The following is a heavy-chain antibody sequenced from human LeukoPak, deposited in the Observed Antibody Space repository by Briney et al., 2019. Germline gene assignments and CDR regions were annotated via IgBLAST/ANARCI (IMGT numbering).Heavy chain of an antibody. J-gene: IGHJ3*02. CDR3: ARKGHDAFDI. V-gene: IGHV4-39*01. Sequence: SETLSLTCTVSGGSISSSSYYWGWIRQPPGKGLEWIGNIYYSGSNYYSPSLKSRVTISVDTSRNQFSLKLSSLTAADTAVYYCARKGHDAFDIWGQGTVITVSS. CDR1: GGSISSSSYY. CDR2: IYYSGSN.